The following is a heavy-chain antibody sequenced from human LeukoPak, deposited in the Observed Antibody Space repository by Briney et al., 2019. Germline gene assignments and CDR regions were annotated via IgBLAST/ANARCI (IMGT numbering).Heavy chain of an antibody. CDR2: INHSGST. Sequence: SETLSLTCAVYGGSFSGYYWSWIRQPPGKGLEWIGEINHSGSTNYNPSLKSRVTISVDPSKNPFSLKRSSVTPAATAVYYCARSAGYCSGGSCYRAGNFDYWGQGTLVTVSS. J-gene: IGHJ4*02. D-gene: IGHD2-15*01. V-gene: IGHV4-34*01. CDR1: GGSFSGYY. CDR3: ARSAGYCSGGSCYRAGNFDY.